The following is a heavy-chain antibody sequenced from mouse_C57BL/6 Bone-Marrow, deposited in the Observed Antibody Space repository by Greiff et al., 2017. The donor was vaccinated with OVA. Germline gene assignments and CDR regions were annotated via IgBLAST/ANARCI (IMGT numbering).Heavy chain of an antibody. V-gene: IGHV1-81*01. CDR3: AKGYYGKGGLAY. J-gene: IGHJ3*01. CDR1: GYTFRSSG. CDR2: IYPGSGNT. D-gene: IGHD2-1*01. Sequence: QVQLQQSGAELARPGASVKLSCKASGYTFRSSGISWVKQRTGQGLEWIGEIYPGSGNTYYNEKFKGKATLTADKSSSTAYMELSSLTSEDSAVYCCAKGYYGKGGLAYWGQGTLVTVSA.